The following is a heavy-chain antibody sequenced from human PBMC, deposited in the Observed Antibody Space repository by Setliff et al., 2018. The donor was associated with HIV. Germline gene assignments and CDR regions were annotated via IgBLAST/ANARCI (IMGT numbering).Heavy chain of an antibody. CDR3: VADQDAPSRCGSKTCKDPGDY. V-gene: IGHV3-48*01. J-gene: IGHJ4*02. CDR2: LTRGTATM. Sequence: GGSLRLSCAASGFTFSAYGMHWVRQAPGKGLEWLSYLTRGTATMYYADSVKGRFTISRDNSTNTLSLQMNSLRAEDTAVYYCVADQDAPSRCGSKTCKDPGDYWGLGTLVTVSS. CDR1: GFTFSAYG. D-gene: IGHD2-2*01.